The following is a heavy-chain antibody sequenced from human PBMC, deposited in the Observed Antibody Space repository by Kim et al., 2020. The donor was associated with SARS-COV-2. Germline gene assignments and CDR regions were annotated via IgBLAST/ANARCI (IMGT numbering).Heavy chain of an antibody. CDR1: GFIFSSYA. CDR2: ISSNGGST. V-gene: IGHV3-64D*06. CDR3: VKDGGYYDSSGYPPFDY. D-gene: IGHD3-22*01. J-gene: IGHJ4*02. Sequence: GGSLRLSCSASGFIFSSYAMHWVRQAPGKGLEYVSAISSNGGSTYYADSVKGRFTISRDNSKNTLYLQMSSLRAEDTAVYYCVKDGGYYDSSGYPPFDYWGQGTLVTVSS.